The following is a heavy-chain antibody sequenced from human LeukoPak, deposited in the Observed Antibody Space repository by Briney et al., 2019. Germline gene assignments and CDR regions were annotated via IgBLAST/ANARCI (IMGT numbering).Heavy chain of an antibody. CDR1: GFTFSIYA. V-gene: IGHV3-23*01. D-gene: IGHD4-23*01. Sequence: GGSLRLSCAASGFTFSIYAMHWVRQAPGKGLEWVSTITSTTSSTSYADSVKGRFTISRDNSKRTLYLQMNSLRAEDTAMYYRAKDPNGDYVGAFDFWGQGTLVTVSS. CDR2: ITSTTSST. J-gene: IGHJ3*01. CDR3: AKDPNGDYVGAFDF.